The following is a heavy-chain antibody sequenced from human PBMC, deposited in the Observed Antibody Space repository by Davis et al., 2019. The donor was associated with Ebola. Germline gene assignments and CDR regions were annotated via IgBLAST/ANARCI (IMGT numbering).Heavy chain of an antibody. CDR1: GFTFSSYS. D-gene: IGHD3-22*01. CDR2: ISSSSSYI. V-gene: IGHV3-21*01. CDR3: ARGWGTTMIVVVIAIDY. Sequence: GESLKISCAASGFTFSSYSMNWVRQAPGKGLEWVSSISSSSSYIYYADSVKGRFTISRDNAKNSLYLQMNSLRAEDTAVYYCARGWGTTMIVVVIAIDYWGQGTLVTVSS. J-gene: IGHJ4*02.